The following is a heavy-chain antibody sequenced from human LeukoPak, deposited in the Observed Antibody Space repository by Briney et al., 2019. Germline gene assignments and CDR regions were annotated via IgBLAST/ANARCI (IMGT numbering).Heavy chain of an antibody. CDR3: AKAGHYDILTGYPPGMDV. V-gene: IGHV3-9*01. CDR1: GFTFNEYG. J-gene: IGHJ6*02. CDR2: IIWDSSNV. Sequence: GRSLRLSCAASGFTFNEYGMHWVRQAPGKGLEWVSSIIWDSSNVGYADSVKGRFSISRDNAKDSLYLQMNSLRTEDTALYYCAKAGHYDILTGYPPGMDVWGQGTTVTVSS. D-gene: IGHD3-9*01.